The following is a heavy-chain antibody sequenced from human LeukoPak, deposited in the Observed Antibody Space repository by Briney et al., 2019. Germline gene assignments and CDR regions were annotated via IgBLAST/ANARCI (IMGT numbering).Heavy chain of an antibody. CDR2: ISSSSSYI. J-gene: IGHJ4*02. D-gene: IGHD6-19*01. Sequence: GGSLRLSCAASGFTFSSYSMNWVRQAPGKGLEWVSSISSSSSYIYYADSVKGRFTISRDNAKNSLYLQMNSRRAEDTAVYYCARDLRSGWYFYWGQGTLVTVSS. V-gene: IGHV3-21*01. CDR1: GFTFSSYS. CDR3: ARDLRSGWYFY.